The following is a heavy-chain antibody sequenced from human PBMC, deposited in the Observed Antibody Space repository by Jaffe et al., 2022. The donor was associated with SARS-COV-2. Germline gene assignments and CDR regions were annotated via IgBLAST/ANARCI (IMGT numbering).Heavy chain of an antibody. Sequence: QLQLQESGPGLVKPSETLSLTCTVSGGSISSSSYYWGWIRQPPGKGLEWIGSIYYSGSTYYNPSLKSRVTISVDTSKNQFSLKLSSVTAADTAVYYCARVWGRPTYYYGSGSFNWFDPWGQGTLVTVSS. D-gene: IGHD3-10*01. CDR3: ARVWGRPTYYYGSGSFNWFDP. J-gene: IGHJ5*02. CDR1: GGSISSSSYY. CDR2: IYYSGST. V-gene: IGHV4-39*01.